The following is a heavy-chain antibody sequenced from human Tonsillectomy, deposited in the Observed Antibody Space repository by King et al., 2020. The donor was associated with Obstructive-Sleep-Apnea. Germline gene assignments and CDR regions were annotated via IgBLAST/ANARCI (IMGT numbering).Heavy chain of an antibody. CDR2: IYYSGRP. CDR3: ARSGRNRYYYDSSSLDY. D-gene: IGHD3-22*01. J-gene: IGHJ4*02. CDR1: GGSISSGGYY. V-gene: IGHV4-31*03. Sequence: QLQESGPGLVKPSQTLSLTCTVSGGSISSGGYYWSWIRQHPGKGLEWHGYIYYSGRPYYNPSLKSRVTISVDTSKNKFSLKLSSVTAADTAVYYCARSGRNRYYYDSSSLDYWGQGTLVTVSS.